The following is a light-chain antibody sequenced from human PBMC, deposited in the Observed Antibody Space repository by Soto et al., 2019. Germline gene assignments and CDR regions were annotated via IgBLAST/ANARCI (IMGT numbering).Light chain of an antibody. J-gene: IGLJ1*01. Sequence: QSALTQPASVSGSPGQSITISCTGSSNDIGAYKYVSWYQQYPGKAPKLIIFEVSNRPSGVSNRFSGSKSGNTASLTIAGLQAEDEADYHCSSYTTGSTLYVSGGGTKLTVL. V-gene: IGLV2-14*01. CDR2: EVS. CDR3: SSYTTGSTLYV. CDR1: SNDIGAYKY.